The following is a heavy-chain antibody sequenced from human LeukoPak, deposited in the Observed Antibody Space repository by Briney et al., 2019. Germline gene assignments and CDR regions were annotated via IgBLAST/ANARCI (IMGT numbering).Heavy chain of an antibody. CDR1: VYTFTSYS. D-gene: IGHD2-15*01. CDR2: ISAYNGNT. CDR3: ARASYCSDGSCYSDY. Sequence: ASVKVSCKASVYTFTSYSISTVRQAPGQGLEWMGWISAYNGNTIYAQKVKGRVTMTTDTSTSTAYMELRSLKSDDTAVYYCARASYCSDGSCYSDYWGQGTLVTVSS. J-gene: IGHJ4*02. V-gene: IGHV1-18*01.